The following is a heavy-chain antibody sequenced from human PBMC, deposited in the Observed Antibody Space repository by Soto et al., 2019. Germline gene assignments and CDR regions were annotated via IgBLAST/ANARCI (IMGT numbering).Heavy chain of an antibody. J-gene: IGHJ4*02. V-gene: IGHV3-21*01. Sequence: PGGSLSLSCAVSGFTFSTYGMHWVRQAPGKGLEWVSSISSSSSYIYYADSVKGRFTISRDNAKNSLYLQMNSLRAEDTAVYYCARAPYYYDSSGYYDYWGQGALVTVSS. D-gene: IGHD3-22*01. CDR2: ISSSSSYI. CDR1: GFTFSTYG. CDR3: ARAPYYYDSSGYYDY.